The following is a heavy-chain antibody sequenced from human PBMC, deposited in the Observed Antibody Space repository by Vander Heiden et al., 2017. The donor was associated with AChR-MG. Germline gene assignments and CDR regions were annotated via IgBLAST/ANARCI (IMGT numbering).Heavy chain of an antibody. CDR3: VRDDSYV. V-gene: IGHV3-30*03. J-gene: IGHJ6*02. Sequence: AQLLGSGGAVVQPGCSVSVTRAAARCRFRPHGIRLVRQDPGKGLELEAFISYDGNKKYSADTVKGPFTISRDNSKNTLYLQMNSLRAEETARYYCVRDDSYVWGQGTMVTVSS. CDR1: RCRFRPHG. CDR2: ISYDGNKK. D-gene: IGHD4-4*01.